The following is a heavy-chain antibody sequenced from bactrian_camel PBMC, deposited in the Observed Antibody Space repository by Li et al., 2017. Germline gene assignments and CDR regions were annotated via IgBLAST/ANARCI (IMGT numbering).Heavy chain of an antibody. D-gene: IGHD2*01. Sequence: HVQLVESGGGSAQAGGSLRLSCAASGAARSIECMGWFRQVTGKEREVVASIHGTTGNTYYADSVKGRFTISQDNAKNTVYLQMNSLKPEDTAMYYCAARGPYCYTKLSVRDFAYWGQGTQVTVS. CDR3: AARGPYCYTKLSVRDFAY. CDR1: GAARSIEC. CDR2: IHGTTGNT. J-gene: IGHJ6*01. V-gene: IGHV3S63*01.